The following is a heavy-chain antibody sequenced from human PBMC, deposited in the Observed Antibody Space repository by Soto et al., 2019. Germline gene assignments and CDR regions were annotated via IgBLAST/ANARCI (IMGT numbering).Heavy chain of an antibody. CDR1: GFTFSTYT. J-gene: IGHJ4*02. CDR2: ISYNGKYE. CDR3: ATTPGGAAY. Sequence: PGGSLRLSCAASGFTFSTYTMHWVRQAPGKGLEWVADISYNGKYEYYADSVKGRFTISRDNSKSTLYLQMNSLTPEGTAVYYCATTPGGAAYWGQGTLVTVSS. V-gene: IGHV3-30*04. D-gene: IGHD2-15*01.